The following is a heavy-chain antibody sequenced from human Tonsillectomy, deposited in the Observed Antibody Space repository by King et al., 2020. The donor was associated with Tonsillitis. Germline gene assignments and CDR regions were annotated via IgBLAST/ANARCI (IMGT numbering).Heavy chain of an antibody. CDR3: ARALAV. CDR2: INQDGSKR. CDR1: GFIFSDHW. J-gene: IGHJ6*04. V-gene: IGHV3-7*03. Sequence: VQLVESGGGWVQPGGSLRLSCAGSGFIFSDHWMHWVRKAPGKGLERVANINQDGSKRFYVGSVKGRFTISRDNATTSLYLQMNSLRAEDTAVYYCARALAVWGKGTTVTVSS.